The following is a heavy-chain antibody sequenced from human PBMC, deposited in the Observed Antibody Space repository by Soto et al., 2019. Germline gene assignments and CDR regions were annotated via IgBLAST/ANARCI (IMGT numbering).Heavy chain of an antibody. J-gene: IGHJ4*02. Sequence: SETLSLTCTVSGGSISDYYWSWIRQPPGKGLEWIGYIYYSGSTNYNASLKSRVTISIDTSKRQFSLKLNSVIAADTAVYYCARLALYSNSWYIDYWGQGALVTVSS. V-gene: IGHV4-59*08. D-gene: IGHD6-13*01. CDR3: ARLALYSNSWYIDY. CDR1: GGSISDYY. CDR2: IYYSGST.